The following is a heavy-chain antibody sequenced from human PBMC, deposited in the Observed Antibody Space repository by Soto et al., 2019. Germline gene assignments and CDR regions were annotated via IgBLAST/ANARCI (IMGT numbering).Heavy chain of an antibody. Sequence: ASVKVSCKASGYTFTSHYMHWVRQAPGQGLEWMGRINANNGNTNYAQKLQGRVTMTTDTSTSTAYMELRSLRSDDTAVYYCARDGRGGPYCSSTSCFDTAFDIWGQGTMVTVSS. CDR3: ARDGRGGPYCSSTSCFDTAFDI. CDR1: GYTFTSHY. V-gene: IGHV1-18*04. J-gene: IGHJ3*02. CDR2: INANNGNT. D-gene: IGHD2-2*01.